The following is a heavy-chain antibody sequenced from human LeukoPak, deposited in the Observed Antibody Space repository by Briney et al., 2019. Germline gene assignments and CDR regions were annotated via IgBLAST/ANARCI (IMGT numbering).Heavy chain of an antibody. CDR1: GITLSNYG. Sequence: GGSLRLSCAVSGITLSNYGMSWVRQAPGKGLEWGAGISGRGGGTNYADSVKGRFTISRDNSKNTLYIQMNSLRADDTAVYFCAKRGVVIRVILIGFHKEAYYFDSWGQGALVTVSS. D-gene: IGHD3-9*01. CDR3: AKRGVVIRVILIGFHKEAYYFDS. CDR2: ISGRGGGT. V-gene: IGHV3-23*01. J-gene: IGHJ4*02.